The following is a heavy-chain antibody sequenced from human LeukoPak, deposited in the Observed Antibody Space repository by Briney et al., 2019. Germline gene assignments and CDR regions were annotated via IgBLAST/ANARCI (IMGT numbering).Heavy chain of an antibody. J-gene: IGHJ6*03. Sequence: GGSLILSCAASGFTFSSYGMHWVRQAPGKGLEWVAVIWYDGSNKYYADSVKGRFTISRDNSKNTLYLQMNSLRAEDTAVYYCARGPGDTAMVWGYYYYYMDVWGKGTTVTVSS. CDR1: GFTFSSYG. CDR3: ARGPGDTAMVWGYYYYYMDV. V-gene: IGHV3-33*01. CDR2: IWYDGSNK. D-gene: IGHD5-18*01.